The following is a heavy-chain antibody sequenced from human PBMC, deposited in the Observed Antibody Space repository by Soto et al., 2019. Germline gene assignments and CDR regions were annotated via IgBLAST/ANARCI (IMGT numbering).Heavy chain of an antibody. D-gene: IGHD6-19*01. CDR1: GDSVSSNSAA. CDR3: ARPAWGSGWPLGDYYGMDV. V-gene: IGHV6-1*01. J-gene: IGHJ6*02. CDR2: TYYRSKWYN. Sequence: SQTVSLTCAISGDSVSSNSAAWNWIRQSPSRGLEWLGRTYYRSKWYNDYAVSVKSRITINPDTSKNQFSLQLNSVTPEDTAVYYCARPAWGSGWPLGDYYGMDVWGQGTTVTVSS.